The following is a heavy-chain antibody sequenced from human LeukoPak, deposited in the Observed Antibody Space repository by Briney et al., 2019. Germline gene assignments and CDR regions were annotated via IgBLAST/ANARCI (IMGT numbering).Heavy chain of an antibody. CDR3: ARHSYIASGFDY. J-gene: IGHJ4*02. D-gene: IGHD2-15*01. Sequence: ASVKVSCKASGGTFSSYAISWVRQAPGQGLEWMGRIIPILGIANYAQKFQGRVTITADKSTSTAYMELSSLRSEDTAVYYCARHSYIASGFDYWGQGTLVTVSS. CDR1: GGTFSSYA. CDR2: IIPILGIA. V-gene: IGHV1-69*04.